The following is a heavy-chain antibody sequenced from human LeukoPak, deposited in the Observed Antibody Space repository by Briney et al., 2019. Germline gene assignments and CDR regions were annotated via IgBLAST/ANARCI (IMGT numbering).Heavy chain of an antibody. CDR3: ARVGYSSGWYVFDY. D-gene: IGHD6-19*01. CDR1: GGSFSGYY. V-gene: IGHV4-34*01. Sequence: PSETLSLTCAVYGGSFSGYYWSWVRQPPGKGLEWIGEINHSGSTNYNPSLKSRVTISVDTSKNQFSLKLSSVTAADTAVYYCARVGYSSGWYVFDYWGQGTLVTVSS. CDR2: INHSGST. J-gene: IGHJ4*02.